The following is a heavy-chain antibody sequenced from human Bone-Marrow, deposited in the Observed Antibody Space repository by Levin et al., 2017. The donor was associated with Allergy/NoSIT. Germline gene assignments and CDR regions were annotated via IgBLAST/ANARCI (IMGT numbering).Heavy chain of an antibody. V-gene: IGHV3-48*01. CDR3: VRGGSLRAYAAPGNHDGFDI. CDR1: GFTFSSHS. J-gene: IGHJ3*02. D-gene: IGHD3-16*01. CDR2: ISHSGQTT. Sequence: PGGSLRLSCAASGFTFSSHSLNWVRQAPGKGLEWISYISHSGQTTYYVDSVKGRFTISRDTAKNSLHLEMNSLRVEDTALYYCVRGGSLRAYAAPGNHDGFDIWGQGTMVTVSS.